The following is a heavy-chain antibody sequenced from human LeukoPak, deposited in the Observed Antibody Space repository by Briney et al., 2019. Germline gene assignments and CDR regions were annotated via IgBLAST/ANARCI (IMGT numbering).Heavy chain of an antibody. CDR1: GYTFTSYD. CDR3: ARGRVRVPDY. J-gene: IGHJ4*02. CDR2: MNPNSGNT. V-gene: IGHV1-8*01. D-gene: IGHD2-21*01. Sequence: GASVKVSCMASGYTFTSYDINWVRQAPGQGLEWMGWMNPNSGNTGYAQKFQGRVTMTRNTSTSTAYMELSSLRSEDTAVYYCARGRVRVPDYWGQGTLVTVSS.